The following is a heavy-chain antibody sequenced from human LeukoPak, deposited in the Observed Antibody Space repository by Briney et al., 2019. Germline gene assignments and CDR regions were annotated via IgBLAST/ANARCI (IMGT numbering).Heavy chain of an antibody. Sequence: ASVKVSCKASGYTFTSDGTSWVRQAPGQGLEWMGWISAYNGNTNTTQKLQGRVTMTTDTSTSTAYMELRSLRSDDTAVYYCARVIVESEYYYDSSGYRANWFDPWGQGTLVTVSS. CDR1: GYTFTSDG. CDR2: ISAYNGNT. CDR3: ARVIVESEYYYDSSGYRANWFDP. V-gene: IGHV1-18*01. J-gene: IGHJ5*02. D-gene: IGHD3-22*01.